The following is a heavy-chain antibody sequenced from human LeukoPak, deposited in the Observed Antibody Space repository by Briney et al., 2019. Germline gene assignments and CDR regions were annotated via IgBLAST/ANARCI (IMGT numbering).Heavy chain of an antibody. CDR3: ARDHYYGSGSYYPYYFDY. Sequence: GGSLRLSCAASGFTVSSNYMSWVRQAPGKGLVWVSRINSDGSSTSYADSVKGRFTISRDNAKNTLYLQMNSLRAEDTAVYYCARDHYYGSGSYYPYYFDYWGQGTLVTVSS. J-gene: IGHJ4*02. D-gene: IGHD3-10*01. V-gene: IGHV3-74*01. CDR1: GFTVSSNY. CDR2: INSDGSST.